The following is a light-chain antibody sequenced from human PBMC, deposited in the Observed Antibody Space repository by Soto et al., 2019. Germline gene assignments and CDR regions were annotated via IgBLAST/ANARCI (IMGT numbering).Light chain of an antibody. CDR2: KAS. V-gene: IGKV1-5*03. Sequence: TQMTQTPYSLSASQGDRVTITCRASQTISSWLAWYQQRPGKPPNLLIYKASTLKSGVPSRFSGSGSGTEFTLTIISLQPDDLATYYCQPYMSDADACGHGTKV. CDR3: QPYMSDADA. J-gene: IGKJ1*01. CDR1: QTISSW.